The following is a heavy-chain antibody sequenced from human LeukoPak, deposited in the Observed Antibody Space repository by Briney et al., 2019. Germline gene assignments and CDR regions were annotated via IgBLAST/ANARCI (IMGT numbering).Heavy chain of an antibody. Sequence: SETLSLTCTVSGGSISSYYWSWIRQPPGKGLEWIGYIYDSGSTNYNPSLKSRVTISADTSKNQFSLKMSSVTAADTAVYYCARGWDYYSTCFDYWGQGTLVTVSS. D-gene: IGHD3-22*01. CDR1: GGSISSYY. J-gene: IGHJ4*02. CDR3: ARGWDYYSTCFDY. CDR2: IYDSGST. V-gene: IGHV4-59*01.